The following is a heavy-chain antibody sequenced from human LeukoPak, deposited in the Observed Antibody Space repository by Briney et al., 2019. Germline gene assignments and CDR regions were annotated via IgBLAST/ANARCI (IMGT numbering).Heavy chain of an antibody. CDR3: SRDGSTRSLYL. J-gene: IGHJ4*02. CDR1: GFTFSTYS. D-gene: IGHD1-1*01. Sequence: PGGSLRLSCAASGFTFSTYSMNWVRQPPGKGLEWIGSIYYSGSTYYNPSLKSRVTISVDTSKNQFSLKLSSVTAADTAVYFCSRDGSTRSLYLWGQGTLVTVSS. V-gene: IGHV4-39*07. CDR2: IYYSGST.